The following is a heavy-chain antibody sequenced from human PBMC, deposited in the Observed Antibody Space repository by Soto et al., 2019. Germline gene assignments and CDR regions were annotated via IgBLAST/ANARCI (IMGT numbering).Heavy chain of an antibody. CDR3: ARTHRDPYYYYYGLDV. Sequence: PGGSLRLSCAASGFTFSSSWMSWVRQAPGKGLEWVSYISSDGSTIYYADSVEGRFTISRDNAKNSLYLQMNSLRAEDTAVYYCARTHRDPYYYYYGLDVWGQGTAVTVSS. J-gene: IGHJ6*02. D-gene: IGHD2-21*01. CDR2: ISSDGSTI. V-gene: IGHV3-48*04. CDR1: GFTFSSSW.